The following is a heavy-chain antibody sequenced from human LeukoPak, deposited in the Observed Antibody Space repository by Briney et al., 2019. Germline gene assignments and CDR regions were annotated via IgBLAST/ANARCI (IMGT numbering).Heavy chain of an antibody. D-gene: IGHD2-2*01. CDR3: ARDLGVVVPAASAPNWFDP. Sequence: ASVKVSCKASGYTFTSYAMNWVRQAPGQGLEWMGWINTNTGNPTYAQGFTGRFVFSLDTSVSTAYLQISSLKAEDTAVYYCARDLGVVVPAASAPNWFDPWGQGTLVTVSS. CDR1: GYTFTSYA. J-gene: IGHJ5*02. V-gene: IGHV7-4-1*02. CDR2: INTNTGNP.